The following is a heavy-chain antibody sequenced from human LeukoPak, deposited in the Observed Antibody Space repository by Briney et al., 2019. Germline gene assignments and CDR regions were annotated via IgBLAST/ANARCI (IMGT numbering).Heavy chain of an antibody. D-gene: IGHD3-10*01. CDR1: GGSFSGYY. J-gene: IGHJ4*02. CDR2: INHSGST. V-gene: IGHV4-34*01. Sequence: SETLSLTCAVYGGSFSGYYWSWIRQPPGKGLEWIGEINHSGSTNYNPSLKSRVTISVDTSKNQFSLTLSSVTAADTAVYYCARPPYPSSGTYYFYYWGQGTLVTVSS. CDR3: ARPPYPSSGTYYFYY.